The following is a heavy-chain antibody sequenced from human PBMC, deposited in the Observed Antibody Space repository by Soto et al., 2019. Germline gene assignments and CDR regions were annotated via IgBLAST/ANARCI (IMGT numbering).Heavy chain of an antibody. CDR2: ISYDGTNK. D-gene: IGHD2-8*02. CDR3: ARDPKTTGGQHWAFNYFDS. V-gene: IGHV3-30-3*01. CDR1: GFSFSISP. J-gene: IGHJ4*02. Sequence: QVQLVESGGGVVQPGRSLRLSCAASGFSFSISPMHWVRQAPGKGPEWVALISYDGTNKFYADSVKGRFTISRDNSKSTLYLHVGSLRPEDAAVYYCARDPKTTGGQHWAFNYFDSWGQGTLVTVSS.